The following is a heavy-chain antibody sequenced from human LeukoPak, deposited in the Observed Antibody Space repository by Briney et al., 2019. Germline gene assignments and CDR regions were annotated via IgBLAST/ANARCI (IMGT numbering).Heavy chain of an antibody. J-gene: IGHJ5*02. Sequence: GGSLRLSCAASGFTFSSYEMNWVRQAPGEGVEWVSYISSSGSTIYYADSVKGRFTISRDNAKNSLYLQMNSLRAEDTAVYYCARGEAAAGTNWFDPWGQGTLVTVSS. CDR3: ARGEAAAGTNWFDP. CDR2: ISSSGSTI. V-gene: IGHV3-48*03. CDR1: GFTFSSYE. D-gene: IGHD6-13*01.